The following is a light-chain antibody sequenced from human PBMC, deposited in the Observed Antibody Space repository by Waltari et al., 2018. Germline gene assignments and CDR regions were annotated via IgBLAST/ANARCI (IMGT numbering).Light chain of an antibody. CDR3: QQYYVWPPIT. Sequence: VLLTQSPASLSVSPGDTVILSSRASQSVRTNLVWYQQQARQAPRTLIYGASTRARGVPSMFCGSGSDTDFSLIISSLQSEDAAVYFCQQYYVWPPITFGGGTKLEI. J-gene: IGKJ4*01. CDR2: GAS. CDR1: QSVRTN. V-gene: IGKV3-15*01.